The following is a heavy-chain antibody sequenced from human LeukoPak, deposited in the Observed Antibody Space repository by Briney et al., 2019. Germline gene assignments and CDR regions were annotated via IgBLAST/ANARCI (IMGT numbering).Heavy chain of an antibody. CDR1: GGTFSSYA. V-gene: IGHV1-69*01. CDR2: IIPIFGTA. Sequence: SVKISCKASGGTFSSYAISCVRQAPGQGLEWMGGIIPIFGTANYAQKFQGRVTITADESTSTAYMELSSLRSEDTAVYYCARRKSGEDWGQGTLVTVSS. D-gene: IGHD1-26*01. J-gene: IGHJ4*02. CDR3: ARRKSGED.